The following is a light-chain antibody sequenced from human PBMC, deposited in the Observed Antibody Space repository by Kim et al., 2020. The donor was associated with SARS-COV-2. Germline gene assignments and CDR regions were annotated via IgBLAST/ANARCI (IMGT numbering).Light chain of an antibody. CDR2: GAS. J-gene: IGKJ4*01. Sequence: EIEMTQSPATLSASPGERATLTCRASRRVRSDLTWYQQKPGQGPRLLIYGASTRQTGVPSRFSGSGSGTDFTLTISSLHSEDFAVYYCQDHNNWPLTFGGGTKVDIK. CDR3: QDHNNWPLT. CDR1: RRVRSD. V-gene: IGKV3-15*01.